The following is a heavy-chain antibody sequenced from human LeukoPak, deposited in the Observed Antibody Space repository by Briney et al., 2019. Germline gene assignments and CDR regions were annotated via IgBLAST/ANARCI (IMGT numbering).Heavy chain of an antibody. CDR2: IYYSGDS. D-gene: IGHD4-11*01. CDR3: ARYSRNSDYILDY. J-gene: IGHJ4*02. CDR1: GASISRNY. Sequence: PSETLSLTCSVSGASISRNYWSWIRQPPGKPLEWIGYIYYSGDSNHNPSLKSRVTMSIDTSKNQFSLKVTSVTAADTAVYYCARYSRNSDYILDYWGQGTLVTVSS. V-gene: IGHV4-59*01.